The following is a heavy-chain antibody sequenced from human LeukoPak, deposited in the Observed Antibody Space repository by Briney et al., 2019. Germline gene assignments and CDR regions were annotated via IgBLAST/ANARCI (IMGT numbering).Heavy chain of an antibody. CDR2: IYYSGST. D-gene: IGHD5-12*01. J-gene: IGHJ4*02. CDR3: ARVRGEWLRYFDY. V-gene: IGHV4-30-4*01. CDR1: GGSISSGDYY. Sequence: SQTLSLTCTVSGGSISSGDYYWSWIRQPPGKGLEWIGYIYYSGSTYYNPSLKSRVTISVDTSKNQFSLKPSSVTAADTAVYYCARVRGEWLRYFDYWGQGTLVTVSS.